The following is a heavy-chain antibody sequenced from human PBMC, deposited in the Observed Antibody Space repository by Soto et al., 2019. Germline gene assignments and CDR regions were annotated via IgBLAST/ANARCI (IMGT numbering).Heavy chain of an antibody. D-gene: IGHD6-13*01. Sequence: PSETLSLTCTVSGGSISSSSYYWGWIRQPPGKGLEWIGSIYYSGSTYYNPSLKSRVTISVDTSKNQFSLKLSSVTAADTAVYYCATKGQQQLTSFDYWGQGTLVTVSS. CDR1: GGSISSSSYY. CDR2: IYYSGST. J-gene: IGHJ4*02. CDR3: ATKGQQQLTSFDY. V-gene: IGHV4-39*01.